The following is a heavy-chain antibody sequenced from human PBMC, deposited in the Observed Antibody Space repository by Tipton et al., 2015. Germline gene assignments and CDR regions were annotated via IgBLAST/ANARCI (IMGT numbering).Heavy chain of an antibody. CDR1: GFTVSSNY. Sequence: GSLRLSCAASGFTVSSNYMSWVRQAPGKGLEWVSSIGRRGRTMYYADSVRGRFTISRDNTRNSLYLQMNSLRAEDTAVYYCGRGVDYWGQGTLVIVSS. CDR3: GRGVDY. V-gene: IGHV3-11*01. J-gene: IGHJ4*02. CDR2: IGRRGRTM.